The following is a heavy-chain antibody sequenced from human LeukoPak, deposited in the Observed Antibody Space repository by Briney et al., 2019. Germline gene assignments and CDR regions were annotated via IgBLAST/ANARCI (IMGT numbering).Heavy chain of an antibody. CDR2: ISISSSTI. CDR3: ARDYDILTGSYYYYYGMDV. D-gene: IGHD3-9*01. CDR1: GFTFSSYS. Sequence: GGSLRLSCAASGFTFSSYSMNGVRQAPGKGLEWVSYISISSSTIYYADSVKGRFTISRDNAKNSLYLQMNSLRDEDTAVYYCARDYDILTGSYYYYYGMDVWGQGTTVTVSS. V-gene: IGHV3-48*02. J-gene: IGHJ6*02.